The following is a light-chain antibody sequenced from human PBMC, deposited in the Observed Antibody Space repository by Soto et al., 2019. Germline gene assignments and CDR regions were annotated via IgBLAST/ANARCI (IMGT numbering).Light chain of an antibody. Sequence: EIVMTQSPANLSVSPGERATLSCRASQSVSSNLAWYQQKPGQGPRLLIYGASTRATSIPTRFSGSGSGTEVTLTIKSLQSEDFAVYYCQQYNKWPPYTFGQGTKLEIK. CDR3: QQYNKWPPYT. CDR2: GAS. J-gene: IGKJ2*01. CDR1: QSVSSN. V-gene: IGKV3-15*01.